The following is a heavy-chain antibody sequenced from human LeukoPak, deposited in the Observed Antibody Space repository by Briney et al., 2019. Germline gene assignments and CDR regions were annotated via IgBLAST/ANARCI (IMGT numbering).Heavy chain of an antibody. D-gene: IGHD3-22*01. CDR3: ARAPHYYDSSGFHNWFDP. Sequence: PSETLSLTCTVSGGSISSTNYYWGWIRLPPGKGLEWIGSIYYSGSTYYNPYLNSRVTISVDTSKNQFSLNLSSVTAADTAVYYCARAPHYYDSSGFHNWFDPWGQGTLVTVSS. CDR2: IYYSGST. V-gene: IGHV4-39*01. CDR1: GGSISSTNYY. J-gene: IGHJ5*02.